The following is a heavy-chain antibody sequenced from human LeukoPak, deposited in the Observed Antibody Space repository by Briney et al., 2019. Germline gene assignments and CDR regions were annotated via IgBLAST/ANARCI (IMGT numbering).Heavy chain of an antibody. Sequence: SETLSLTCTVSGGSISSYYWSWIRQPAGKRLEWVGRISPSGTTNYHPSLESRVTLSLETSTNQFSLNLRSVTAADTGIYYCATSAFASKFDSWGHGTLVTVSS. CDR2: ISPSGTT. V-gene: IGHV4-4*07. D-gene: IGHD2-2*01. CDR3: ATSAFASKFDS. CDR1: GGSISSYY. J-gene: IGHJ5*01.